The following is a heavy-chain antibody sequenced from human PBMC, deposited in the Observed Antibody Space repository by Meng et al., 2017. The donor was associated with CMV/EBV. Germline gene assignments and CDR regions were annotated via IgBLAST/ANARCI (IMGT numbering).Heavy chain of an antibody. CDR1: GFTFSSYE. D-gene: IGHD1-7*01. J-gene: IGHJ4*02. CDR2: ISSSGDVE. CDR3: ARERNWNSGVEYYFDY. V-gene: IGHV3-48*03. Sequence: GESLKISCAASGFTFSSYEMNWVRQAPGKGLEWISYISSSGDVEFYEDSVKGRFTISRDNAKNSLYLQMNSLRAEDTAVYYCARERNWNSGVEYYFDYWGQGTLVTVSS.